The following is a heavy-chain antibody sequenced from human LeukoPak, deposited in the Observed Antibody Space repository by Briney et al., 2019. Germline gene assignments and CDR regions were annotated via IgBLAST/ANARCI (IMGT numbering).Heavy chain of an antibody. D-gene: IGHD6-19*01. CDR1: GGSISTYY. Sequence: PSQTLSLTCTVSGGSISTYYWSWIRQPPGKGLEWIGYVYYSGATNYNPSLKSRVTISLDPSKNQFSLRLTSVTAADTAVYYCARRVAVTGIYCFDHWGQGTPVTVSS. J-gene: IGHJ4*02. CDR3: ARRVAVTGIYCFDH. CDR2: VYYSGAT. V-gene: IGHV4-59*08.